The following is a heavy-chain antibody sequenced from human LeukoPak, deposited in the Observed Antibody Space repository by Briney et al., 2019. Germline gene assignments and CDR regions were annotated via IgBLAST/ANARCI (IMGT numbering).Heavy chain of an antibody. CDR2: IRYDGSNK. CDR1: GFTFSSYG. Sequence: GGSLRLSCAASGFTFSSYGMHWVRQAPGKGLEWVAFIRYDGSNKYYADSVKGRFTISRDNSKNTLYLQMNSLRAEDTAVYYCAKDFKGSSSWYYYYMDVWGKGTTVTISS. D-gene: IGHD6-13*01. V-gene: IGHV3-30*02. J-gene: IGHJ6*03. CDR3: AKDFKGSSSWYYYYMDV.